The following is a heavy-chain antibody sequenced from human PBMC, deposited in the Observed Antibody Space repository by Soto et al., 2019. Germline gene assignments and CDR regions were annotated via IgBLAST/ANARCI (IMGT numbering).Heavy chain of an antibody. J-gene: IGHJ4*02. CDR1: GGSVSSGSYY. CDR3: ARASEYTSGHRRFNY. V-gene: IGHV4-61*01. CDR2: IYYTGST. Sequence: PSETLSLTCTVSGGSVSSGSYYWSWIRQPPGKGLEWIGYIYYTGSTSYNPSLKSRVTISLDTSKNQFSLKLSSVPAADTAVYFCARASEYTSGHRRFNYLGQRTLVTVSS. D-gene: IGHD5-18*01.